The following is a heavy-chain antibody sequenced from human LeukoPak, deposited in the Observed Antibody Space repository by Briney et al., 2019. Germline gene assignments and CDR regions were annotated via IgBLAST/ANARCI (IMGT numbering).Heavy chain of an antibody. D-gene: IGHD3-22*01. J-gene: IGHJ3*02. Sequence: SMKVSCKASGGTFSSYAISWVRQAPGQGLEWMGRIIPIFSTANYAEKFQGRVTITTDQSTSTAYMELSSLRSEDTAVYYYARDDQAYDSSGYRAFDIWGEGTMVTVSS. CDR1: GGTFSSYA. CDR2: IIPIFSTA. V-gene: IGHV1-69*05. CDR3: ARDDQAYDSSGYRAFDI.